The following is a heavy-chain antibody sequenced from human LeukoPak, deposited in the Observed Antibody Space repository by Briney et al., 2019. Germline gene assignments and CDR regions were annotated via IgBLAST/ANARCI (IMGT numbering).Heavy chain of an antibody. Sequence: SETLSLTCAVYGGSFSGYYWSWIRQPPGKGLEWIGEINHSGSTNYNPSLKSRVTISVDTSKNQFSLKLSSVTAADTAVYYCARTKGRVRGVVSYFDYWGQGTLVTVSS. CDR1: GGSFSGYY. V-gene: IGHV4-34*01. D-gene: IGHD3-10*01. CDR2: INHSGST. J-gene: IGHJ4*02. CDR3: ARTKGRVRGVVSYFDY.